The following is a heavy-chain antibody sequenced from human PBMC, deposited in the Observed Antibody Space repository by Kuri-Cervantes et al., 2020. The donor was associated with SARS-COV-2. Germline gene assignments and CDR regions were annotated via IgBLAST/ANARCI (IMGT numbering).Heavy chain of an antibody. Sequence: GESLKISCAASGFTLSTSAMHWVRQAPGKGLEWVALISHDGSSEYYRDSVKGRFTVSRDNSKESLFLRMDSLGAEDTAVYYCASQGAVYWGQGTLVTVSS. D-gene: IGHD1-26*01. J-gene: IGHJ4*02. CDR3: ASQGAVY. V-gene: IGHV3-30*07. CDR2: ISHDGSSE. CDR1: GFTLSTSA.